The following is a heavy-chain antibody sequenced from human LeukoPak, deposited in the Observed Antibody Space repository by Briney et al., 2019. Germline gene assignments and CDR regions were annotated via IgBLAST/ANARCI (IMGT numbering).Heavy chain of an antibody. CDR1: GFTFSSYW. CDR2: INSDGSST. J-gene: IGHJ5*02. CDR3: ARDQGAGVLWFDP. D-gene: IGHD1-26*01. Sequence: QPGGSLRLSCAASGFTFSSYWMHWVRQAPGKGLVWVSRINSDGSSTSYADSVKGRFTISRDNSKNTLYLQMNSLRAEDTAVYYCARDQGAGVLWFDPWGRGALVTVSS. V-gene: IGHV3-74*01.